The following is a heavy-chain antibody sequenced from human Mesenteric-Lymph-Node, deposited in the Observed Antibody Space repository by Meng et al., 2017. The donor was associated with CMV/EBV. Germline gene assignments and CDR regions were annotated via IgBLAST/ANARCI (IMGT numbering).Heavy chain of an antibody. CDR3: ARESRGVKTSWARTSFQH. CDR2: INPNSGGT. D-gene: IGHD3-10*01. CDR1: GYAFTSYD. J-gene: IGHJ1*01. Sequence: ASVKVSCKASGYAFTSYDIHWVRQATGQGLEWMGWINPNSGGTNYAQKFQGRVTMTRDTSISTAYMELSRLRSDDTAVYYCARESRGVKTSWARTSFQHWGQGTLVTVSS. V-gene: IGHV1-2*02.